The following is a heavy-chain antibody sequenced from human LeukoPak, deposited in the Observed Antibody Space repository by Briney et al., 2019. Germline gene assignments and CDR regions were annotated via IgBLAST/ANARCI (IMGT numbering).Heavy chain of an antibody. J-gene: IGHJ4*02. CDR1: GLTFSSYG. Sequence: PGGSLRLSCEASGLTFSSYGMRWVRQAPGKGLQWVSAITGDGTTTYYADSVKGRFTISRDNSKNVLYLQMSSLRAEDTAVYYCAKMQGYFDYWGQGTLVPVSS. CDR3: AKMQGYFDY. CDR2: ITGDGTTT. V-gene: IGHV3-23*01.